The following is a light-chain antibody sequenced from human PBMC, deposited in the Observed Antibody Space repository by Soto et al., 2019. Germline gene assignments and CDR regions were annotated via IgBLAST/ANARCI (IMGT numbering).Light chain of an antibody. Sequence: QSVLTQPPSASGTPGQRVTISCSGRSSNIGSKTVNWYQQLPGTAPKLLIYADNKRPSGVPDRFSGSKSGTSASLAIIGLRSEDDADYHCAAWDDSLNGPVFGTGTKLTVL. CDR3: AAWDDSLNGPV. CDR1: SSNIGSKT. CDR2: ADN. J-gene: IGLJ1*01. V-gene: IGLV1-44*01.